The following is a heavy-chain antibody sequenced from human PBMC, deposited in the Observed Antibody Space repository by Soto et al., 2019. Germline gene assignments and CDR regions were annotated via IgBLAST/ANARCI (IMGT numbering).Heavy chain of an antibody. D-gene: IGHD4-17*01. Sequence: SETLSLTCTVSGGSISNYYWSWVRQPPGKGLECIGYIYYSGSTNYNPSLKSRITISVDTSKNQFSLKLSSVTAADTAVYYCGRNYGDYVDYWGQGTLVTVSS. CDR3: GRNYGDYVDY. CDR1: GGSISNYY. CDR2: IYYSGST. J-gene: IGHJ4*02. V-gene: IGHV4-59*08.